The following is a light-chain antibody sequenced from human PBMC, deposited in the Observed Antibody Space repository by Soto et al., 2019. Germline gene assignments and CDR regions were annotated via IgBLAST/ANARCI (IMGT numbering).Light chain of an antibody. CDR3: QQYSSYSWT. CDR2: KAS. J-gene: IGKJ1*01. CDR1: QSITIW. V-gene: IGKV1-5*03. Sequence: DIQMTQSPSTLSASVGDRVTITCRASQSITIWLACYQQKPGKAPNLLIYKASILESGVPSRFSGSGSGTEFTLTINSLQPDDFAPYYCQQYSSYSWTFGQGTKVEIK.